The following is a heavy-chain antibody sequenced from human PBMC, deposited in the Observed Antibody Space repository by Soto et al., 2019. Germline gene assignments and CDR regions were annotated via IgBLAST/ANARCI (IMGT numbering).Heavy chain of an antibody. CDR3: ARDYCGSGRLNAHNWFDP. J-gene: IGHJ5*02. CDR2: ISAYNGNT. CDR1: GYTFAIYG. V-gene: IGHV1-18*01. Sequence: QVQLVQSGAEVKKPGASVKVSCKASGYTFAIYGISWVRQAPGQGLEWMGWISAYNGNTDYAQKLQGRVTMTTDTSTSTAYMELRSLRSDDTAVYYCARDYCGSGRLNAHNWFDPWGQGTLVTVSS. D-gene: IGHD3-10*01.